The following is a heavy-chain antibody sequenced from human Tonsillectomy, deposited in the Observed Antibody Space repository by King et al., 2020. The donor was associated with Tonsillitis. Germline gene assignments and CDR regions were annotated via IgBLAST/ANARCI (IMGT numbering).Heavy chain of an antibody. Sequence: QLQESGPGLVKPSETLSLSCTVSGDSITSNYWSWIRQPPGKGLEWIGYIYYTRSTNYNPSLKSRVTISVDTSKNQISLKLSSVTAADTALYYCAREMQRQPHFDSWGQGTLVTVSS. J-gene: IGHJ4*02. V-gene: IGHV4-59*01. CDR3: AREMQRQPHFDS. CDR2: IYYTRST. D-gene: IGHD6-25*01. CDR1: GDSITSNY.